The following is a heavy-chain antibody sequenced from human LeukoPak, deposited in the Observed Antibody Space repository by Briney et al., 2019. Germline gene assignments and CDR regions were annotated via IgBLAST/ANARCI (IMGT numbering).Heavy chain of an antibody. J-gene: IGHJ4*02. D-gene: IGHD3-10*01. Sequence: GGSLRLSCSASGFTVSSNYMSWVRQAPGKGLEWVSVIYSGGSTYYADSVKGRFTISSDNSKNTLYLQMNSLRAEDTAVYYCAILWSFDYWGQGTLVTVSS. V-gene: IGHV3-53*01. CDR3: AILWSFDY. CDR2: IYSGGST. CDR1: GFTVSSNY.